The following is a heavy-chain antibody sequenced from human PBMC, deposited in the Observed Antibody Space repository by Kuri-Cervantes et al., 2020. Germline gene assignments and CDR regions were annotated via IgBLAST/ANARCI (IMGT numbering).Heavy chain of an antibody. CDR1: GFTFSSYG. J-gene: IGHJ3*02. D-gene: IGHD3-10*01. CDR2: ISYDGSNK. V-gene: IGHV3-30*03. CDR3: STYGAFDI. Sequence: GESLKISCAASGFTFSSYGMHWVRQAPGKGLEWVAVISYDGSNKYYADSVKGRFTISRDNSKNTLYLQMNSLRAEDTAVYYCSTYGAFDIWGQGTMVTVSS.